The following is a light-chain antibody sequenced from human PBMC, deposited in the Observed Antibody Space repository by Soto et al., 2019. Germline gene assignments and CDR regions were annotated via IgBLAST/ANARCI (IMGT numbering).Light chain of an antibody. CDR3: QSYDSSLSGSYV. V-gene: IGLV1-40*01. CDR1: SSNIGAGYD. Sequence: QSVLTQPPSVSGAPGQRVTISCTGSSSNIGAGYDVHWYQRLPGTAPKVLIYGNSNRPSGVPDRFSGSKSGTSASLAITGLQAEDEADYYCQSYDSSLSGSYVFGTGTKVTVL. J-gene: IGLJ1*01. CDR2: GNS.